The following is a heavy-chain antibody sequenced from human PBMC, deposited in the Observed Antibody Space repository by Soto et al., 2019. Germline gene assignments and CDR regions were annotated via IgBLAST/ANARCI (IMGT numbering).Heavy chain of an antibody. V-gene: IGHV4-59*12. Sequence: QVQLQESGPGLVKPSETLSLTCTVSGVSISSYYWSWIRQPPGKGLEWIGHIYYSGSTNYNPSLKSRVTISVDTSKNQFSLKLSSVTAADTAVYYCAREVGGYWGQGTLVTVSS. J-gene: IGHJ4*02. CDR2: IYYSGST. CDR1: GVSISSYY. CDR3: AREVGGY.